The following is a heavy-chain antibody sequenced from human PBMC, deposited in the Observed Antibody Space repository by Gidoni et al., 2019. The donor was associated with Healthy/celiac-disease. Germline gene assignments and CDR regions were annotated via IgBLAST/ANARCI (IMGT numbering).Heavy chain of an antibody. CDR3: AREVPIYRHPLFGTPRYNWFDP. Sequence: QVQLQQWGAGLLKPSETLSLTCAVSGGSFSCYYWSWIRQPPGKGLGWIGESNNSGSTNYNPSLKSRVTISVDTSKNQCSLKLSSVTAADTAVYYCAREVPIYRHPLFGTPRYNWFDPWGQGTLVTVSS. J-gene: IGHJ5*02. D-gene: IGHD2-2*02. V-gene: IGHV4-34*01. CDR2: SNNSGST. CDR1: GGSFSCYY.